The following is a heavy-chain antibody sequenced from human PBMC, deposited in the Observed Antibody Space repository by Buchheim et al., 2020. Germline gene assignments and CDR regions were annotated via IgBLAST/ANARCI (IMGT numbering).Heavy chain of an antibody. CDR1: GGSISRYY. D-gene: IGHD3-10*01. CDR2: IYYRGST. J-gene: IGHJ4*02. V-gene: IGHV4-59*01. CDR3: ARALRPWVDRVDY. Sequence: QVQLQESGPGLVKPSETLSLTCTVSGGSISRYYWSWIRQPPGKGLEWIGYIYYRGSTNYNPSLKSRVTISVDTSKKQLSLKLSSVTAADTAVYDCARALRPWVDRVDYWGQGTL.